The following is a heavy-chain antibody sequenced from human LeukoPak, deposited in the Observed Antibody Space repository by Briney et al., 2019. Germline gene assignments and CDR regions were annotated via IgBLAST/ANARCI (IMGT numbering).Heavy chain of an antibody. Sequence: GGSLRLSCAASGFTFSSYAMSWVRQAPGKGLEWVSAISGSGGSTYYADSVKGRFTISRDNPKNTLYLQMNSLRAEDTAVYYCAKGGYSSGWYREVDPWGQGTLVTVSS. CDR1: GFTFSSYA. J-gene: IGHJ5*02. CDR2: ISGSGGST. CDR3: AKGGYSSGWYREVDP. V-gene: IGHV3-23*01. D-gene: IGHD6-19*01.